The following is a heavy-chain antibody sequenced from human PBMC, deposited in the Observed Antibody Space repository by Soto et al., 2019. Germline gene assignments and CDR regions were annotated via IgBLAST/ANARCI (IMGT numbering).Heavy chain of an antibody. Sequence: PGESLKISCQASGYDFTTYWIGWVRQMPGKGLEWMGIIYPDDSDTRYSPSFQGQITVSADKTITTAYLQWSSLKASDTAMYYCARPLDSSGYPFDYWGQGTLVTVSS. D-gene: IGHD3-22*01. CDR3: ARPLDSSGYPFDY. CDR2: IYPDDSDT. J-gene: IGHJ4*02. CDR1: GYDFTTYW. V-gene: IGHV5-51*01.